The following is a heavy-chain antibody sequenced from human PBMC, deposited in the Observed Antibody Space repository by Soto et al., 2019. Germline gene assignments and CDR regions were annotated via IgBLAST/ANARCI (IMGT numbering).Heavy chain of an antibody. CDR3: ARVRNGNYESDYYYYGMDV. Sequence: PSETLSLTCTVSGGSISSGDYYWSWIRQPPGKGLEWIGYIYYSGSTYYNPSLKSRVTISVDTSKNQFSLKLSSGTAAATAVYYCARVRNGNYESDYYYYGMDVWGQGTTVTVSS. V-gene: IGHV4-30-4*01. CDR2: IYYSGST. CDR1: GGSISSGDYY. J-gene: IGHJ6*02. D-gene: IGHD1-7*01.